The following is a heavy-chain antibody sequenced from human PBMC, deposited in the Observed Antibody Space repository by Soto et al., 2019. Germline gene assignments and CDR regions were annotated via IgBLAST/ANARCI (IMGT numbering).Heavy chain of an antibody. CDR2: IYYSGST. CDR3: ARVPSPARPYYYYYYMDV. D-gene: IGHD6-6*01. J-gene: IGHJ6*03. Sequence: ASETLSLTCTVSGGSISSGGYYWSWIRQHPGKGLEWIGYIYYSGSTYYNPSLKSRVTISVDTSKNQFSLKLSSVTAADTAVYYCARVPSPARPYYYYYYMDVWGKGTTVTVSS. CDR1: GGSISSGGYY. V-gene: IGHV4-31*03.